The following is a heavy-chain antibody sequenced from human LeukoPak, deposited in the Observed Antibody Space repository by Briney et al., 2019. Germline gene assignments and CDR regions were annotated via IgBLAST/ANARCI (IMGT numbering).Heavy chain of an antibody. J-gene: IGHJ4*02. V-gene: IGHV3-23*01. CDR1: GFTSSSYA. Sequence: GGSLRLSCAASGFTSSSYAMSWVRQAPGKGLEWVSAISGSGGSTYYADSVKGRFTISRDNSKNTLYLQMNSLRAEDTAVYYCAKEPPERRVRGAILRYFDYWGQGTLVTVSS. CDR2: ISGSGGST. D-gene: IGHD3-10*01. CDR3: AKEPPERRVRGAILRYFDY.